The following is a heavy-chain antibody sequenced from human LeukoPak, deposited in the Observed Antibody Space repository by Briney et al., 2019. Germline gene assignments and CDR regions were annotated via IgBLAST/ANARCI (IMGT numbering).Heavy chain of an antibody. CDR1: GFTFSSYA. CDR2: ITSDGSST. CDR3: ARAKVHHDY. Sequence: GGSLRLSCAASGFTFSSYAMGWVRQAPGKGLVWVSRITSDGSSTTYADSVKGRFTISRDNAKNTLYLEMNSLRTEDTAVYYCARAKVHHDYWGQGTLVTVSS. J-gene: IGHJ4*02. V-gene: IGHV3-74*03.